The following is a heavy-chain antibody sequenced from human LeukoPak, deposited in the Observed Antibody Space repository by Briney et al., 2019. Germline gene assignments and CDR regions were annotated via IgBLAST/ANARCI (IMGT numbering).Heavy chain of an antibody. J-gene: IGHJ4*02. CDR2: INPSGGST. V-gene: IGHV1-46*01. CDR3: ARGSIGYCSSTSCEQTGGFDY. Sequence: ASVKVSCKASGYTFTSYYMHWVRQAPGQGLEWMGIINPSGGSTSYAQKFQGRVTMTRDMSTSTVYMELSSLRSEDTAVYYCARGSIGYCSSTSCEQTGGFDYWGQGTLVTVSS. CDR1: GYTFTSYY. D-gene: IGHD2-2*01.